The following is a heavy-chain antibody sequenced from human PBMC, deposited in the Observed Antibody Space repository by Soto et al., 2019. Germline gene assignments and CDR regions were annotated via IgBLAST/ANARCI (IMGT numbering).Heavy chain of an antibody. D-gene: IGHD3-3*02. CDR1: GDSVSSNSAA. Sequence: SQTLSLTCAISGDSVSSNSAAWNWIRQSPSRVLEWLGRTYYRSKWYNDYAVSVKSRITINPDTSKNQFSLQMNSVTPEDMAVYYCARTISESGDYYYYYRDVWGKGTTVTVSS. J-gene: IGHJ6*03. CDR2: TYYRSKWYN. CDR3: ARTISESGDYYYYYRDV. V-gene: IGHV6-1*01.